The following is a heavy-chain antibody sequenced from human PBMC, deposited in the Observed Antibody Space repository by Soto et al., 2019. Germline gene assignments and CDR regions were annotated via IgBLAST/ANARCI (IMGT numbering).Heavy chain of an antibody. Sequence: PSETLSLTCAVYGGSFSGYYWSWIRQPPGKGLEWIGEINHSGSTNYNPSHKSRVTISVDTSKNQFSLKLCAVTAADTAVYYCASVRSGRNYYYYYYMDVWGKGTLVTVSS. CDR2: INHSGST. CDR3: ASVRSGRNYYYYYYMDV. V-gene: IGHV4-34*01. D-gene: IGHD2-8*02. J-gene: IGHJ6*03. CDR1: GGSFSGYY.